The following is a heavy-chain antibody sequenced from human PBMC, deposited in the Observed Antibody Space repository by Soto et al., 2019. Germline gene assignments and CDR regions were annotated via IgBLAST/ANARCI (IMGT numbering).Heavy chain of an antibody. CDR3: ARDRKAQWLRYYYYYYMDV. D-gene: IGHD5-12*01. Sequence: GASVKVSCKASGYTFTSYAMHWVRQAPGQRLEWMGWINAGNGNTKYSQKFQGRVTITRDTSASTAYMELSSLRSEDTAVYYCARDRKAQWLRYYYYYYMDVWGKGTTVTVSS. J-gene: IGHJ6*03. CDR2: INAGNGNT. CDR1: GYTFTSYA. V-gene: IGHV1-3*01.